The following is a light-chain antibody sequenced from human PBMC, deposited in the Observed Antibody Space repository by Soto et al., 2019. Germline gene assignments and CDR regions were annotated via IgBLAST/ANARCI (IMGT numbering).Light chain of an antibody. V-gene: IGKV1-5*01. CDR3: HTYNSYSLDT. J-gene: IGKJ2*01. Sequence: DIQMTQSPSTLSASVGDRITITCRASQSVSRRLAWFQQKPGKAPKLLIYDASSLESGVPSRFSGRGSGTEFTLTISSLQPDDCATYYCHTYNSYSLDTFGQGTKV. CDR2: DAS. CDR1: QSVSRR.